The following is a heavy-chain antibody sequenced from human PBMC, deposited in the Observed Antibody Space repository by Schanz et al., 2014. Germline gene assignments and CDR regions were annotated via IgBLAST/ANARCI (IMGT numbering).Heavy chain of an antibody. CDR2: ISSSSSYI. V-gene: IGHV3-21*01. Sequence: EVQLVESGGGLVQPGGSLRLSCAASGFTFRSHNMNWVRQAPGKGLEWVSFISSSSSYIYYADSVKGRFTISRDNAKNSLYLQMNSLRAEDTAVYYCARDSLGIFGVVNLYYFDYWGQGALVTVSS. J-gene: IGHJ4*02. D-gene: IGHD3-3*01. CDR1: GFTFRSHN. CDR3: ARDSLGIFGVVNLYYFDY.